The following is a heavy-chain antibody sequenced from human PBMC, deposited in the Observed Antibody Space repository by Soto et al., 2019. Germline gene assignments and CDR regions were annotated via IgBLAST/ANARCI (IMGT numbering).Heavy chain of an antibody. Sequence: GESLKISCKGSGYSFTNYWITWVRQLPGKGLEWMGRIDPSDSYTNYSPSFQGHVTISADKSISTASLHWSNLTASDTAMYYCARHYCSGGDCYSGSYFDYWGQGTLVTVSS. CDR3: ARHYCSGGDCYSGSYFDY. V-gene: IGHV5-10-1*01. D-gene: IGHD2-21*02. CDR1: GYSFTNYW. J-gene: IGHJ4*02. CDR2: IDPSDSYT.